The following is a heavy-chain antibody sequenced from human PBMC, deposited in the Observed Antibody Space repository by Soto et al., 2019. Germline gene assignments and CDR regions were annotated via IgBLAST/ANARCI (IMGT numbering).Heavy chain of an antibody. Sequence: GGSLRLSCAASGFTFSSYWMHWVRQAPGKGLVWVSCINSDGSSTSYADSVKGRFTISRDNAKNTLYLQMNSLRAEDTAVYYCAREGARGTIFGVVIPVHWFDPWGQGTLVTVSS. D-gene: IGHD3-3*01. CDR2: INSDGSST. CDR3: AREGARGTIFGVVIPVHWFDP. CDR1: GFTFSSYW. J-gene: IGHJ5*02. V-gene: IGHV3-74*01.